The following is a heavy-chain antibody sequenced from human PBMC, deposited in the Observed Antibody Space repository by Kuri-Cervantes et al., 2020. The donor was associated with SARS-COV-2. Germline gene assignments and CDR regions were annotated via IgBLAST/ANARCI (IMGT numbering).Heavy chain of an antibody. CDR2: ISAYNGNT. CDR1: GYTFTSYG. Sequence: GESLKISCKASGYTFTSYGISWVRQAPGQGLEWMGWISAYNGNTNYAQKLQGRVTMTTDTSTSTAYMELRSLRSDDTAVYYCARASRYDFWSGTPPDNWFDPWGQGTLVTVSS. D-gene: IGHD3-3*01. CDR3: ARASRYDFWSGTPPDNWFDP. V-gene: IGHV1-18*01. J-gene: IGHJ5*02.